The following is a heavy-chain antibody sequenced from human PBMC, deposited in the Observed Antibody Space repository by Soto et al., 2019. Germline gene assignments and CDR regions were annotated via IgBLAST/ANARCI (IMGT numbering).Heavy chain of an antibody. CDR1: GGSISDGAYY. V-gene: IGHV4-30-4*01. CDR3: ASGLAGDKVDQ. D-gene: IGHD6-19*01. Sequence: QVQLQESGPGLVKPSQTLSLTCTVSGGSISDGAYYWSWIRQPPGKGLEWIGHIYDSGNTYNNPSLKNRLTIPRDTAQNHFSPNLDSVTAADTAGYYCASGLAGDKVDQWGQGTLVTVSS. J-gene: IGHJ4*02. CDR2: IYDSGNT.